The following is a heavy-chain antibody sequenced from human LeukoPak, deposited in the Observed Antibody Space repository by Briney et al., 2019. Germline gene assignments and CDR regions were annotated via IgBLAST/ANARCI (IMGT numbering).Heavy chain of an antibody. CDR1: GGSISSYY. CDR2: IYYSGST. D-gene: IGHD3-16*01. Sequence: PSETLSLTCTVSGGSISSYYWSWIRQPPGKGLEWIGDIYYSGSTNYNPSLKSRVTISVDTSKNQFSLKLSSVTAADTAVYYCARAPSPYVWGSSGGMDVWGQGTTVTVSS. CDR3: ARAPSPYVWGSSGGMDV. V-gene: IGHV4-59*01. J-gene: IGHJ6*02.